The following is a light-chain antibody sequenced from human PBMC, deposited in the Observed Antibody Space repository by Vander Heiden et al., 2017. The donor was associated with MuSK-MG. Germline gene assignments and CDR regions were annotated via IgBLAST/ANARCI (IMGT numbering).Light chain of an antibody. CDR3: QEWNSRTVV. CDR1: KLGDKY. Sequence: SYELTQPPSVSVSPGQTASITCSGDKLGDKYACWYQQKPAKSPGWGIYQDSKRPSGIPERVYGSNSGTTATLHISGTQAVDESYYYSQEWNSRTVVFGGGTKLTVL. CDR2: QDS. J-gene: IGLJ2*01. V-gene: IGLV3-1*01.